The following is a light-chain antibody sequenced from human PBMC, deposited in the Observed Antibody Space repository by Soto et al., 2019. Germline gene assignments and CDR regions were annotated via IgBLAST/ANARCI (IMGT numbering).Light chain of an antibody. CDR3: QFYDSSRSGWV. Sequence: QSVLTQPPSVSGAPGQRVTISCTGYNSNIGAGYDVHWYQQLPGTAPKLLIYGNSNRPSGVPDRFSASNSGTSASLAITGLQDEDEADYYCQFYDSSRSGWVFGGGTKRTVL. J-gene: IGLJ3*02. CDR1: NSNIGAGYD. V-gene: IGLV1-40*01. CDR2: GNS.